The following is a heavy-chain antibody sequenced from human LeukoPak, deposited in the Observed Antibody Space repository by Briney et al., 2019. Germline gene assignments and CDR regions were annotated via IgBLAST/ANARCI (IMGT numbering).Heavy chain of an antibody. J-gene: IGHJ4*02. CDR2: INWNGDRT. D-gene: IGHD3-10*01. CDR3: ARKGYYGSGTYLDY. Sequence: PEGSLRLSCAASGFTFDDYGMSWVREAPGKGLEWVSGINWNGDRTGYADSVRGRFTISRDNAKNSLYLQMNSLRAEDTALYYCARKGYYGSGTYLDYWGQGTLVTVSS. V-gene: IGHV3-20*04. CDR1: GFTFDDYG.